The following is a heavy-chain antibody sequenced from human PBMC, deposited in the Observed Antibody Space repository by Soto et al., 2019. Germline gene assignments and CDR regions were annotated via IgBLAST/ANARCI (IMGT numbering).Heavy chain of an antibody. CDR1: GGTFSSYA. J-gene: IGHJ4*02. CDR2: IIPIFGTA. V-gene: IGHV1-69*13. CDR3: ARDRDRYCSSTSCYLGYYFDY. Sequence: GASVKVSCKASGGTFSSYAISWVRQAPGQGLEWMGGIIPIFGTANYAQKFQGRVTITADESTSTAYMELSSLRSEDTAVYYCARDRDRYCSSTSCYLGYYFDYWGQGTLVTVSS. D-gene: IGHD2-2*01.